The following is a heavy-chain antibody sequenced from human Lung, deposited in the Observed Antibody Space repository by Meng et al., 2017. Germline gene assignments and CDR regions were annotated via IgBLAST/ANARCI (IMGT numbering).Heavy chain of an antibody. CDR2: ITGDGSST. CDR3: ARGGVTTDD. CDR1: GVTFMHHG. V-gene: IGHV3-74*01. J-gene: IGHJ4*02. Sequence: EVVRVEYGGGLVQPGGSLRLSCSASGVTFMHHGMHRVRQGPGKGRELVSRITGDGSSTIYADSVHGRFTMSRDNAKNALSLQMHSLRAEDTAVYYCARGGVTTDDWGQGTLVTVSS. D-gene: IGHD4-17*01.